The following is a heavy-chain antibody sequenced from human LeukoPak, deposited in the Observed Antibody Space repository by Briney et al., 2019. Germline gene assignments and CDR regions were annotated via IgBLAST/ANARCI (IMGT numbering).Heavy chain of an antibody. D-gene: IGHD3-22*01. J-gene: IGHJ4*02. CDR3: ARERTYYYDSSGYFDY. CDR1: GFTFSTYA. V-gene: IGHV3-53*01. CDR2: IYSGGST. Sequence: GGSLRLSCAASGFTFSTYAMSWVRQAPGKGLEWVSVIYSGGSTYYADSVKGRFTISRDNSKNTLYLQMNSLRAEDTAVYYCARERTYYYDSSGYFDYWGQGTLVTVSS.